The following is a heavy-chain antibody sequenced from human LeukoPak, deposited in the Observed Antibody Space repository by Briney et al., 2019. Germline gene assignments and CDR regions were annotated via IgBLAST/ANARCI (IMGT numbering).Heavy chain of an antibody. CDR2: INHSGST. Sequence: GSLRLSCVVSGFSFSDNWMSWVRQPPGKGLEWIGEINHSGSTNYNPSLKSRVTISVDTSKNQFSPKLSSVTAADTAVYYCARGLDYYGMDVWGQGTTVTVSS. J-gene: IGHJ6*02. CDR1: GFSFSDNW. V-gene: IGHV4-34*01. CDR3: ARGLDYYGMDV.